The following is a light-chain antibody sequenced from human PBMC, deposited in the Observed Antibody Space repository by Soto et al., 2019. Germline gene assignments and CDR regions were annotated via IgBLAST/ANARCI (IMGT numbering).Light chain of an antibody. CDR1: QDITNY. J-gene: IGKJ4*01. V-gene: IGKV1-33*01. CDR2: DAA. Sequence: DIQMTQSPSSLSASVGDGVTITCQASQDITNYLNWYQQKPGKSPKLLIFDAANLEAGVPSRFSGSGSGIDFTFTISSLEPEDIATYYCQQYENLPLTFGGGTKVE. CDR3: QQYENLPLT.